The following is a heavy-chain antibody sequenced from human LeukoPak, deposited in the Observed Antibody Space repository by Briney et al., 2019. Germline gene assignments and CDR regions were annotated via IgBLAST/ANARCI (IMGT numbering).Heavy chain of an antibody. Sequence: LTCTVSGGSISTYYWSWVRQPPGKGLEWIGYIYKSGNTNYNPSLKSRVTISVDTSKNQFSLKLSSVTAADTAVYFCARVGSXSFDYWGQGTLVTXSS. CDR3: ARVGSXSFDY. CDR2: IYKSGNT. J-gene: IGHJ4*02. CDR1: GGSISTYY. V-gene: IGHV4-59*01. D-gene: IGHD6-19*01.